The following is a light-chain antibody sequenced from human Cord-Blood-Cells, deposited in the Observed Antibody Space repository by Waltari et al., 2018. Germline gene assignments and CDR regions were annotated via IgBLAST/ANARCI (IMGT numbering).Light chain of an antibody. J-gene: IGLJ2*01. CDR2: RDS. V-gene: IGLV3-9*01. Sequence: SYELTQPLSVSVALGQTARITCGGNNIGSKNVHWYQQKPGQAPVLVIYRDSNRPSGIPERFAGSNSGNTATLTFRRAQAGDEADYYCQVWDSSTVVFGGGTKLTVL. CDR3: QVWDSSTVV. CDR1: NIGSKN.